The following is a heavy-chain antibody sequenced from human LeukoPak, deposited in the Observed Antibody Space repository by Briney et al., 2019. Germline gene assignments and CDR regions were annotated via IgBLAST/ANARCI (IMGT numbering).Heavy chain of an antibody. CDR2: ISGSGGST. Sequence: GGSLRLSCAASGFTFSSYAMSWVRQAPGKGLEWVSAISGSGGSTYYADSVKGRFTISRDNSKNTLYLQMNSLRAEVTAVYYCAKVTATPNYYYGMDVWGQGTTVTVSS. D-gene: IGHD2-21*02. J-gene: IGHJ6*02. CDR3: AKVTATPNYYYGMDV. CDR1: GFTFSSYA. V-gene: IGHV3-23*01.